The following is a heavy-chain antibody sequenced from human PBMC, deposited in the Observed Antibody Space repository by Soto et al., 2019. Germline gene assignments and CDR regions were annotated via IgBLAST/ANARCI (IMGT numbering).Heavy chain of an antibody. CDR2: IWYDGSNK. CDR1: GFTFSSYG. Sequence: GGSLRLSCAASGFTFSSYGMHWVRQAPGKGLEWVAVIWYDGSNKYYADSVKGRFTISRDNSKNTLYLQMNSLRAEDTAVYYCAREFSIAVADYYYGMDVWGQGTTVTVSS. CDR3: AREFSIAVADYYYGMDV. D-gene: IGHD6-19*01. J-gene: IGHJ6*02. V-gene: IGHV3-33*01.